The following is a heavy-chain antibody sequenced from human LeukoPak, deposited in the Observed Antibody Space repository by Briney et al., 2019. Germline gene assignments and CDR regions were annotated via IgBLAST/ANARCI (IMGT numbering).Heavy chain of an antibody. V-gene: IGHV1-18*01. CDR3: AREFCSGGGCYYYGMDV. J-gene: IGHJ6*02. CDR1: GYTFISYG. CDR2: ISGYNGNT. Sequence: ASVKVSCKASGYTFISYGISWVRHAPGQGLEWMGWISGYNGNTNYAQKFQGRVTMTTDTPTSTAYLELRRLRSDDTAIYYCAREFCSGGGCYYYGMDVWGQGTTVTVS. D-gene: IGHD2-15*01.